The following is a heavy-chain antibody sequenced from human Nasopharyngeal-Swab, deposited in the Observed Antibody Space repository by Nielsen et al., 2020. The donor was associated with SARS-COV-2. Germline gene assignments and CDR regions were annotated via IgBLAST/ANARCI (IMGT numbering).Heavy chain of an antibody. CDR3: ARYGERITIFGVVIKGAFDI. D-gene: IGHD3-3*01. V-gene: IGHV4-39*01. J-gene: IGHJ3*02. Sequence: WIRQPPGKGLEWIGSIYYSGSTYYNPSLKSRVTISVDTSKNQFSLKLSSVTAADTAVYYCARYGERITIFGVVIKGAFDIWGQGTMVTVSS. CDR2: IYYSGST.